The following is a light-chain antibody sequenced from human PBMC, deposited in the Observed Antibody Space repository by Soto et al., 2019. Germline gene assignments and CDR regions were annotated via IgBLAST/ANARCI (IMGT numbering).Light chain of an antibody. CDR3: QQYYTWPRT. CDR1: QSVSSN. J-gene: IGKJ1*01. V-gene: IGKV3-15*01. Sequence: EIVITQSPATRSVVPGERATLSCRASQSVSSNLAWYQQKRGQAPRLLTYGASTRATGIPARLSGSGSGTEFTLTISSLQPEDFAVYYCQQYYTWPRTFGQGTKV. CDR2: GAS.